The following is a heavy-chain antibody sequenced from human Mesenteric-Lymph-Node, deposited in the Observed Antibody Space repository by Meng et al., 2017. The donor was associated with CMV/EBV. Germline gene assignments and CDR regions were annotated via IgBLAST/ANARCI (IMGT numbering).Heavy chain of an antibody. J-gene: IGHJ5*02. Sequence: QLQLQESGLGLVKPSETLSLTCPVSGGSISSSSYYWGWIRQPPGKGLEWIGSIYYSGSTYYNPSLKSRVTISVDTSKNQFSLKLSSVTAADTAVYYCARPHYYGSGSSPWFDPWGQGTLVTVSS. V-gene: IGHV4-39*01. D-gene: IGHD3-10*01. CDR3: ARPHYYGSGSSPWFDP. CDR1: GGSISSSSYY. CDR2: IYYSGST.